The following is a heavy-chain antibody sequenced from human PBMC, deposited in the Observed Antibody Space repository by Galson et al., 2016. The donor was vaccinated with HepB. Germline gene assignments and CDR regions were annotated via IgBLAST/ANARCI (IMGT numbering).Heavy chain of an antibody. J-gene: IGHJ4*02. V-gene: IGHV3-30*03. CDR3: ARGYSGYAWDY. CDR2: VSHDGSNK. Sequence: SLRLSCAASGFSIDSYVTHWVRQPPGKGLEWVAVVSHDGSNKWYADSVKGRFTIPRDSSKNTLFLHMSSLRLEDTAVYFCARGYSGYAWDYWGQGTLVTVSS. D-gene: IGHD5-12*01. CDR1: GFSIDSYV.